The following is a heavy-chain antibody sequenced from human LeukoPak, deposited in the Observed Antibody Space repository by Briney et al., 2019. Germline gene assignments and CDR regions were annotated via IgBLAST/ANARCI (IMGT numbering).Heavy chain of an antibody. CDR2: FDPEDGET. Sequence: ASVKVSCKVSGYTLTKLSMHWVRQAPGKGLQWMGGFDPEDGETIYAQKFQGRVTMTRDTSISTAYMELSRLRSDDTAVYYCARVGSDSSGWRRFDYWGQGTLVTVSS. CDR1: GYTLTKLS. CDR3: ARVGSDSSGWRRFDY. J-gene: IGHJ4*02. V-gene: IGHV1-24*01. D-gene: IGHD6-19*01.